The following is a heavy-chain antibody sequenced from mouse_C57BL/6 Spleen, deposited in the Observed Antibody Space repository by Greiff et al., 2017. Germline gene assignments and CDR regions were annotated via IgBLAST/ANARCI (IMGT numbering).Heavy chain of an antibody. V-gene: IGHV1-82*01. D-gene: IGHD2-4*01. J-gene: IGHJ2*01. CDR1: GYAFSSSW. Sequence: QVQLQQSGPELVKPGASVKISCKASGYAFSSSWMNWVKQRPGKGLEWIGRIYPGDGDTNYNGKIKGKATLTADKSSSPAYMQLSSLTSGDSAVYFCARRYDSTCDYWGQGTTLTVSS. CDR2: IYPGDGDT. CDR3: ARRYDSTCDY.